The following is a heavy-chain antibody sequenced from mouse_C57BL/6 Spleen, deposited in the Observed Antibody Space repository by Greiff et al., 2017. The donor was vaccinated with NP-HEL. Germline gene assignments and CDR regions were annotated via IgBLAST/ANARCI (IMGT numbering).Heavy chain of an antibody. CDR1: GFTFTDYY. D-gene: IGHD2-4*01. V-gene: IGHV7-3*01. CDR3: ARYLHYDYSAMDD. J-gene: IGHJ4*01. CDR2: IRNKANGYTT. Sequence: EVHLVESGGGLVQPGGSLSLSCAASGFTFTDYYMSWVRQPPGKALEWLGFIRNKANGYTTEYSASVKGRFTISRDNSQSILYLQMNALRAEDSATYYCARYLHYDYSAMDDWGQGTSVTVSS.